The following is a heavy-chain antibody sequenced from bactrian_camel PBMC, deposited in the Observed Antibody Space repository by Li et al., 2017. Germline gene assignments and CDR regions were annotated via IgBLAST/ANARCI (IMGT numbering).Heavy chain of an antibody. V-gene: IGHV3S53*01. CDR2: SVGMST. J-gene: IGHJ4*01. CDR3: AAKAGYCSGFPSPRSYTY. CDR1: GSSSSTNC. D-gene: IGHD1*01. Sequence: QLVESGGGSVQSEGSLRLSCAASGSSSSTNCLAWFRQAPGKEREGVAASVGMSTYYADSAKGRFTISRAKNILYLQMDNLKPEDTATCYCAAKAGYCSGFPSPRSYTYWGRGTQVTVS.